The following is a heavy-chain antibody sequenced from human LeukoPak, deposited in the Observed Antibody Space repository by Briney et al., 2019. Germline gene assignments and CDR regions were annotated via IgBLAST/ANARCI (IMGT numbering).Heavy chain of an antibody. D-gene: IGHD2-8*02. Sequence: WGPLRLSCAASGLTFSRYAMTWVRQAPGKGLEWVSVIRGDGGSTYYADSVKGRFTIYRNNSKNTLSLQMNSLRAEDTAIYYCTKGVLFSTDALDIWGQGTMVTVSS. CDR2: IRGDGGST. J-gene: IGHJ3*02. V-gene: IGHV3-23*01. CDR1: GLTFSRYA. CDR3: TKGVLFSTDALDI.